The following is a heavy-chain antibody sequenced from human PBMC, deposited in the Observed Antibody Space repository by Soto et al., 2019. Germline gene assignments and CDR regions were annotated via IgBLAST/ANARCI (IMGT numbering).Heavy chain of an antibody. V-gene: IGHV4-59*08. CDR2: IYYSGST. CDR3: ARHGYSGYDSPFDY. D-gene: IGHD5-12*01. Sequence: PSETLSLTCTVSGGSISGYYWSWIRQPPGKGLEWIGYIYYSGSTNYNPSLKSRVTISVDTSKNQFSLKLSSVTAADTAVYYCARHGYSGYDSPFDYWGQGTLVTVSS. J-gene: IGHJ4*02. CDR1: GGSISGYY.